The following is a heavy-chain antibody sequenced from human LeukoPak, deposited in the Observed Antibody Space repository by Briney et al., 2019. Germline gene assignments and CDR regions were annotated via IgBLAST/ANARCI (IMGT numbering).Heavy chain of an antibody. CDR2: ISGDGVST. CDR3: ARESGKFDY. J-gene: IGHJ4*02. V-gene: IGHV3-43*02. Sequence: QPGGSLGLSCVASGLPIGDFAMHWVRQAPGQGLEWVSLISGDGVSTFFADSVKGRFSISRDNSKNSLFLEMSSLRTEDTAMYYCARESGKFDYWGQGTLVAVSS. CDR1: GLPIGDFA.